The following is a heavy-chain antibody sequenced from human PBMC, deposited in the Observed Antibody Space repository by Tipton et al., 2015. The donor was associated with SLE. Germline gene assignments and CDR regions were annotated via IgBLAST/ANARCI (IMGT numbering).Heavy chain of an antibody. CDR2: IYYSGST. D-gene: IGHD6-13*01. V-gene: IGHV4-39*02. Sequence: TLSLTCTVSGGSISSSSYYWGWIRQPPGKGLEWIGSIYYSGSTYYNPSLKSRVTISVDTSKNHFSLKLSSVTAADTAVYYCARGEYSSSWYPFDYWGQGTLVTVSS. J-gene: IGHJ4*02. CDR1: GGSISSSSYY. CDR3: ARGEYSSSWYPFDY.